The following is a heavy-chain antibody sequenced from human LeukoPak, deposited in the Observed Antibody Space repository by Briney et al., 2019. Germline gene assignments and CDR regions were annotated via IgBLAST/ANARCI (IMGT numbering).Heavy chain of an antibody. CDR3: ARDPEDSSGFYYYFDY. Sequence: PGRSLRLSCAASEFTFSSYAMHWVRQAPGKGLEWVATISYDGSNKYYADSVKGRFTISRDNSENTLYLHMNSLRAEDTAVYYCARDPEDSSGFYYYFDYWGQGTLVTVSS. CDR1: EFTFSSYA. D-gene: IGHD3-22*01. CDR2: ISYDGSNK. J-gene: IGHJ4*02. V-gene: IGHV3-30*04.